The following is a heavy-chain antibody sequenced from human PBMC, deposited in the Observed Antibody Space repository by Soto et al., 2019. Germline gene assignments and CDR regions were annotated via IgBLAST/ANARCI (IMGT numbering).Heavy chain of an antibody. V-gene: IGHV1-3*01. CDR3: ARDPRIDGRYNWFGP. CDR2: INAGDGNT. J-gene: IGHJ5*02. CDR1: GYTFTSYA. D-gene: IGHD1-26*01. Sequence: GASVKVFCKASGYTFTSYAMHWVRQAPGQRVEWLGWINAGDGNTKYSQNFQGRVTITRDTSASTIYMELSSLRSEDTAVYYCARDPRIDGRYNWFGPWGQGTLVTVSS.